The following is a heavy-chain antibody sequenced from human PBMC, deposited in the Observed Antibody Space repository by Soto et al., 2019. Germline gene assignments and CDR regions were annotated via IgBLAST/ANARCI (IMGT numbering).Heavy chain of an antibody. Sequence: QVQLVESGGGVVQPGRSLRLSCAASGITFNDYGIHWVRQAPGKGLEWVAVVWYDVSKKYSVDFVRGRFTISRDNSNNMVYLQMNSLRAEDTAVYYCASSENRNAPREWGEGTLVSVSS. J-gene: IGHJ4*02. CDR2: VWYDVSKK. CDR3: ASSENRNAPRE. D-gene: IGHD1-1*01. CDR1: GITFNDYG. V-gene: IGHV3-33*03.